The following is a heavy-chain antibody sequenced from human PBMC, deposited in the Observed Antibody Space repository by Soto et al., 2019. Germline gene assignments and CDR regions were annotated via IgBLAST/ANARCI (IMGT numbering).Heavy chain of an antibody. D-gene: IGHD1-7*01. Sequence: ASLKVSCKSSGSSFTNYGFTCVRHAPGQGLEWMGWISGDNGNTKYAQSLQGRVTMTTDTSTTTAYLELRSLRSDDTALYYCARTYDWKYAIEFWGQGTLVTVSS. J-gene: IGHJ4*02. CDR3: ARTYDWKYAIEF. V-gene: IGHV1-18*01. CDR1: GSSFTNYG. CDR2: ISGDNGNT.